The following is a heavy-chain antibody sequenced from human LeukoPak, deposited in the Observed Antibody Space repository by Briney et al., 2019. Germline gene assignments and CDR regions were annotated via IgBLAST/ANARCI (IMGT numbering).Heavy chain of an antibody. Sequence: SETLSLTCTVSGGSISSYCWSWIRQPPGKGLEWIGYIYYSGSINYNPSLKSRVTISVDTSKNQFSLKLSSVTAADTAVYYCAREIEMATIDYWGQGTLVTVSS. CDR1: GGSISSYC. V-gene: IGHV4-59*01. CDR3: AREIEMATIDY. J-gene: IGHJ4*02. CDR2: IYYSGSI. D-gene: IGHD5-24*01.